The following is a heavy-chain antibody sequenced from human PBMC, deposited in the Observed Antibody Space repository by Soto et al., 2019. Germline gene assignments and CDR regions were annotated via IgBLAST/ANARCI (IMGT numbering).Heavy chain of an antibody. Sequence: SETLSLTCTVSGGSISSGDYYWSWIRQPPGKGLEWIGYIYYSGSTYYNPSLKSRVTISVDTSKNQFSLKLSSVTAADTAVYYCVGGGTAMVDYWGQGTLVPVSS. CDR2: IYYSGST. CDR1: GGSISSGDYY. CDR3: VGGGTAMVDY. D-gene: IGHD5-18*01. J-gene: IGHJ4*02. V-gene: IGHV4-30-4*01.